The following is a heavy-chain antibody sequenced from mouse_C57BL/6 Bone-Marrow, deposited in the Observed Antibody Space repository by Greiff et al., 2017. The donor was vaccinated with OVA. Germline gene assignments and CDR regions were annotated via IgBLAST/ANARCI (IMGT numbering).Heavy chain of an antibody. J-gene: IGHJ4*01. V-gene: IGHV5-12*01. CDR3: ARLDAMDY. CDR1: GFTFSDFY. CDR2: ISNGGGST. Sequence: EVKLIESGGGLVKPGGSLKLSCAASGFTFSDFYMYWIRQTPEKRLEWVAYISNGGGSTYYPDTVKGRFTISRDNAKNTLYLQMSRLKSEDTAMYYCARLDAMDYWGRGTSVTVSS.